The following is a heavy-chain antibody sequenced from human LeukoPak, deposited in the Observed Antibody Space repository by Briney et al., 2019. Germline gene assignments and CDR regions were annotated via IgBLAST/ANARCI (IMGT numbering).Heavy chain of an antibody. D-gene: IGHD3-9*01. CDR2: INHSGST. Sequence: SETLSLTCAVYGGSFSGYYWSWIRQPPGKGLEWIGEINHSGSTNYNPSLKSRVTISVDTSKNQFSLKLSSVTAADTAVYYCARAPLRYFDWSPDWFDPWGQGTLVTVSS. CDR3: ARAPLRYFDWSPDWFDP. V-gene: IGHV4-34*01. J-gene: IGHJ5*02. CDR1: GGSFSGYY.